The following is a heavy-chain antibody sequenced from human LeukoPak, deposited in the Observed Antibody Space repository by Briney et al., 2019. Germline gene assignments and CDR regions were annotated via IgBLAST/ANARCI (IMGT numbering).Heavy chain of an antibody. V-gene: IGHV1-46*03. J-gene: IGHJ3*02. CDR3: ARESPSGLQYYYGSGSYSDAFDI. Sequence: ASVKLSCTASGYTFTSYYIHWVRQAPGQGLEWMGIINPSGGSTSYAQKFQGRVTMTRDTSTSTVYMELRSLRSEDTAVYYCARESPSGLQYYYGSGSYSDAFDIWGQGTMVTASS. D-gene: IGHD3-10*01. CDR2: INPSGGST. CDR1: GYTFTSYY.